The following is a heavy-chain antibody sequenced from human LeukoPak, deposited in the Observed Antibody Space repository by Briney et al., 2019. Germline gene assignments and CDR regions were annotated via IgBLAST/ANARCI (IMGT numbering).Heavy chain of an antibody. CDR1: GFSFSNYA. Sequence: GGSLRLSCAASGFSFSNYAMSWVRQAPGKGLAWVSSISGSGGSTYYADSVKGRFTISRDNSKNTLYLQMNSLRAEDTAVYYCAKARYCSGGSCYSDYWGQGTLVTVSS. J-gene: IGHJ4*02. CDR3: AKARYCSGGSCYSDY. V-gene: IGHV3-23*01. CDR2: ISGSGGST. D-gene: IGHD2-15*01.